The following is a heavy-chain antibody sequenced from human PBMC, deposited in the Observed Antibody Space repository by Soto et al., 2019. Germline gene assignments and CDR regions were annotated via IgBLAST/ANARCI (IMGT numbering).Heavy chain of an antibody. V-gene: IGHV6-1*01. CDR3: EKGDNLGPKTGYAFDP. CDR2: TYFRSKWYN. D-gene: IGHD5-12*01. Sequence: PSQTLSLTFAISWDSVSSNTASLNWIRPSPSRGLEWLVRTYFRSKWYNDYAVSVKIRIIINPDTSNNQFSLQLNSVTPEDTEVYFCEKGDNLGPKTGYAFDPWGQGIMVTVYS. CDR1: WDSVSSNTAS. J-gene: IGHJ5*02.